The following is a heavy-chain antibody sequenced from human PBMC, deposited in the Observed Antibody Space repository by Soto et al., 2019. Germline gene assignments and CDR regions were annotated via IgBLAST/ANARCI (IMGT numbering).Heavy chain of an antibody. CDR2: ISSSSSYI. V-gene: IGHV3-21*01. D-gene: IGHD3-22*01. CDR1: GFTFSSYS. Sequence: PGGSLRLSCAASGFTFSSYSMNWVRQAPGKGLEWVSSISSSSSYIYYADSVKGRFTISRDNAKNSLYLQMNSLRAEDTAVYYCARALSKYDSSGRPRYYFDYRGQGTLVTVSS. J-gene: IGHJ4*02. CDR3: ARALSKYDSSGRPRYYFDY.